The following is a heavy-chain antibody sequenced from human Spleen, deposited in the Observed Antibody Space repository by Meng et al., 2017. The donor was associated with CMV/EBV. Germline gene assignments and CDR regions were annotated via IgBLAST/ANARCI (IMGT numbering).Heavy chain of an antibody. J-gene: IGHJ4*02. D-gene: IGHD5-24*01. CDR3: ARGGPEMATTYYFDY. CDR2: IRYGGTAK. CDR1: GFTFSSYG. Sequence: GESLKISCAASGFTFSSYGMHWVRQSPGRGLEWVAFIRYGGTAKYYADSVRGRFTISRDNAKNSLYLQMNSLRAEDTAVYYCARGGPEMATTYYFDYWGQGTLVTVSS. V-gene: IGHV3-30*02.